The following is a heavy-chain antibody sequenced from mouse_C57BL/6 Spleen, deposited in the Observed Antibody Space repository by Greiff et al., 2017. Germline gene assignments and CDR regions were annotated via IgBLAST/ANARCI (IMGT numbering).Heavy chain of an antibody. D-gene: IGHD3-2*02. CDR1: GFTFSSYG. CDR3: ASTAQATSFDY. Sequence: DVMLVESGGDLVKPGGSLKLSCAASGFTFSSYGMSWVRQTPDKRLEWVATISSGGSYTYYPDSVKGRFTISRDNAKNTLYLQMSSLKSEDTAMYYCASTAQATSFDYWGQGTTLTVSS. CDR2: ISSGGSYT. V-gene: IGHV5-6*02. J-gene: IGHJ2*01.